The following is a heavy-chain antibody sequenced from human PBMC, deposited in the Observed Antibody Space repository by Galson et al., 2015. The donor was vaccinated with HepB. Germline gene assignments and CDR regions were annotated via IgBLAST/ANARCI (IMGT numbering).Heavy chain of an antibody. V-gene: IGHV4-34*01. D-gene: IGHD3-3*01. Sequence: SETLSLTCAVYGGSFSGYYWSWIRQPPGKGLEWIGEINHSGSTNYSPSLKSRVTISVDTSKNQFSLKLSSVTAADTAVYYCARGRFLEWVNYYYYYMDVWGKGTTVTVSS. J-gene: IGHJ6*03. CDR3: ARGRFLEWVNYYYYYMDV. CDR1: GGSFSGYY. CDR2: INHSGST.